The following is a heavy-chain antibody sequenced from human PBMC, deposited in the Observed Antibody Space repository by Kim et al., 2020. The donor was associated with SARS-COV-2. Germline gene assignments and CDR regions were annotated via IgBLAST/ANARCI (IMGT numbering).Heavy chain of an antibody. Sequence: GGSLRLSCAASGFTFSSYAMSWVRQAPGKGLEWVSVIYSGGDSTSYANSVKGRFTISRDNSKNTLYLQMNSLRAEDTAVYYCAKDLRWGSFSSGYYSDYWGQGTLVTVSS. CDR1: GFTFSSYA. CDR3: AKDLRWGSFSSGYYSDY. V-gene: IGHV3-23*03. D-gene: IGHD3-22*01. CDR2: IYSGGDST. J-gene: IGHJ4*02.